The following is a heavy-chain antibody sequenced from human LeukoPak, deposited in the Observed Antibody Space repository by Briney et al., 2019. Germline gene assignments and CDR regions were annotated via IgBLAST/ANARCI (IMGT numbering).Heavy chain of an antibody. V-gene: IGHV3-23*01. CDR2: ISGSGGST. D-gene: IGHD6-6*01. Sequence: GGSLRLSCAASGFTFSSYAMSWVRQAPGKGLEWVSAISGSGGSTYYADSVKGRFTISRDNSKNTLYLQMNSLRAEDTAVYYCAKDPYSYSSSTQHESNWFDPWGQGTLVTVSS. CDR1: GFTFSSYA. J-gene: IGHJ5*02. CDR3: AKDPYSYSSSTQHESNWFDP.